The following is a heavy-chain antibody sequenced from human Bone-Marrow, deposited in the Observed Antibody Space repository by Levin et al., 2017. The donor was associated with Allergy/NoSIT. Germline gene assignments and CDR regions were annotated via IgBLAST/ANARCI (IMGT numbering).Heavy chain of an antibody. J-gene: IGHJ4*02. CDR2: LTGTGVST. V-gene: IGHV3-23*01. D-gene: IGHD3-16*01. CDR1: GFNFGIYT. Sequence: GGSLRLSCSGSGFNFGIYTMSWVRQAPGKGLEWVSALTGTGVSTYLADSVKGRFTMSRDNSQTMVFLEMNNLRAEDTAVYFCAKVGGYHGDYFDYWGQGSTVIVSS. CDR3: AKVGGYHGDYFDY.